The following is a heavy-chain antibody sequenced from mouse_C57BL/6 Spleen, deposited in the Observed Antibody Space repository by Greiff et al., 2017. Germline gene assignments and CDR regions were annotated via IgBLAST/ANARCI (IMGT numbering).Heavy chain of an antibody. CDR3: ARNYDYGGFAY. J-gene: IGHJ3*01. CDR1: GYTFTSYW. V-gene: IGHV1-64*01. CDR2: IHPNSGST. Sequence: VQLQQSGAELVKPGASVKLSCKASGYTFTSYWMHWVKQRPGQGLEWIGMIHPNSGSTNYNEKFKSKATLTVDKSSSTAYMQLSSLTSEDSAVYYCARNYDYGGFAYWGQGTLVTVSA. D-gene: IGHD2-4*01.